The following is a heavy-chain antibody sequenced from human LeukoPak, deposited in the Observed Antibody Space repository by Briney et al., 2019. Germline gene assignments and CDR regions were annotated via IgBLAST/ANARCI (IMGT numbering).Heavy chain of an antibody. V-gene: IGHV3-64*01. Sequence: GGSLRLSCAASGFTFSSYAMHWVRQAPGKGLEYVSAISSNGGSTYYANSVKGRFTISGDNSKNTLYLQMGSLRAEDMAVYYCARVTVSFSGSYDVWGQGTLVTVSS. CDR3: ARVTVSFSGSYDV. CDR2: ISSNGGST. CDR1: GFTFSSYA. J-gene: IGHJ4*02. D-gene: IGHD1-26*01.